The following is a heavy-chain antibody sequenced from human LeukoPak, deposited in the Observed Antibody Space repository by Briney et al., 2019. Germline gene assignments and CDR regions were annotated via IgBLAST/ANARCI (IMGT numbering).Heavy chain of an antibody. D-gene: IGHD3-10*01. CDR3: ARPLWFGELGSFGY. Sequence: SETLSLTCTVSGGSISSYYWSWIRQPPGQGLEWIGYINYSGSTNYNPSLKSRVTISVDTSKNQFSLKLSSVTAADTAVYYCARPLWFGELGSFGYWGQGTLVTVSS. CDR1: GGSISSYY. V-gene: IGHV4-59*08. J-gene: IGHJ4*02. CDR2: INYSGST.